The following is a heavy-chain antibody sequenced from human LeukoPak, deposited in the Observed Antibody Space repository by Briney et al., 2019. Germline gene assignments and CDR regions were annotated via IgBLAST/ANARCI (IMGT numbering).Heavy chain of an antibody. CDR1: GFTLSSYW. J-gene: IGHJ4*02. CDR2: IKQDGSEK. Sequence: PGGSLRLSCAASGFTLSSYWMSWVRQAPGKGLEWVANIKQDGSEKYYVDSVKGRFTISRDNAKNSLYLQMNSLRAEDTAVYYCAREPLLWYRLLDYWGQGTLVTVSS. CDR3: AREPLLWYRLLDY. D-gene: IGHD3-10*01. V-gene: IGHV3-7*03.